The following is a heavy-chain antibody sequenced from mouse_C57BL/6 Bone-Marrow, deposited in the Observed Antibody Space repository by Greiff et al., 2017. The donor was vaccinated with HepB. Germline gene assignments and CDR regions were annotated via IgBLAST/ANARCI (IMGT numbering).Heavy chain of an antibody. CDR3: ARRGVYYYGSSYYFDY. CDR2: IYPRSGNT. J-gene: IGHJ2*01. V-gene: IGHV1-81*01. Sequence: QVQLQQSGAELARPGASVKLSCKASGYTFTSYGISWVKQRTGQGLEWIGEIYPRSGNTYYNEKFKGKATLTADKSSSTAYMELRSLTSEDSAVYFCARRGVYYYGSSYYFDYWGQGTTLTVSS. D-gene: IGHD1-1*01. CDR1: GYTFTSYG.